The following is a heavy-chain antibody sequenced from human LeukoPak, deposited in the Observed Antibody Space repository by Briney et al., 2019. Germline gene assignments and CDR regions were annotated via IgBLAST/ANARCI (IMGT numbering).Heavy chain of an antibody. V-gene: IGHV4-34*01. CDR2: INHSGST. D-gene: IGHD3-3*01. CDR3: ARVGRSNYDFWTFHYYGMDV. Sequence: PSETLSLTCAVYGGSFSGYYWSWIRQPPGKGLEWIGEINHSGSTNYNPSLKSRVTISVDTSKNQFSLKLSPVTAADTAVYYCARVGRSNYDFWTFHYYGMDVWGQGTTVTVSS. CDR1: GGSFSGYY. J-gene: IGHJ6*02.